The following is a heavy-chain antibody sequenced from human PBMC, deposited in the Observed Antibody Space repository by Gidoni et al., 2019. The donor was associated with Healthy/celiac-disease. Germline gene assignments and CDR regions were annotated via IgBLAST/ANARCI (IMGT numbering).Heavy chain of an antibody. Sequence: QVQLQESGPGLVKPSETLSLTCSVSGGSISSYYWSWIRQPPGKGLEWIGYIYYSGSTNYNPSLKSRVTISVDTSKNQFSLKLSSVTAADTAVYYCARATNGNFDYWGQGTLVTVSS. CDR2: IYYSGST. V-gene: IGHV4-59*01. CDR1: GGSISSYY. D-gene: IGHD2-8*01. J-gene: IGHJ4*02. CDR3: ARATNGNFDY.